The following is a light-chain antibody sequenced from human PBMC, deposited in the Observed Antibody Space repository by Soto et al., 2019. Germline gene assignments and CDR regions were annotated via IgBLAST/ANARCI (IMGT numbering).Light chain of an antibody. Sequence: DIQMTQSPSSLSASVGDRVIITCQANQDISHYLNWYQHKPGKGPKLLIYEASNLETGVPSRFSGSGSGTRFTFTISGLQHEDIGTYYSQQYNNFPYTFGQGTRLHIK. J-gene: IGKJ2*01. V-gene: IGKV1-33*01. CDR1: QDISHY. CDR2: EAS. CDR3: QQYNNFPYT.